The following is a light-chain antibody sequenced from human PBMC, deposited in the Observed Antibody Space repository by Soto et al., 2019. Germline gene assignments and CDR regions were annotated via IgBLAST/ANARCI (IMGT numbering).Light chain of an antibody. CDR1: QSVSSSY. J-gene: IGKJ1*01. Sequence: EIVLTQSPGPLSLSPGERATLSCRASQSVSSSYLAWYQQKPDQAPRLLIYRASSRATGIPDRFSGSGSGTDFTLTISRLEPEDFAVYYCQQYGSSQTFGQGTKVEIK. CDR3: QQYGSSQT. CDR2: RAS. V-gene: IGKV3-20*01.